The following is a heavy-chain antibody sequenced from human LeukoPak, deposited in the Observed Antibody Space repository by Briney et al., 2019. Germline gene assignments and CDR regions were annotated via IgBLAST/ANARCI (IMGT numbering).Heavy chain of an antibody. CDR2: INTNTGNP. D-gene: IGHD5-12*01. Sequence: RASVKVSCKASGYIFTNYALNWVRQAPGQGLEWMGWINTNTGNPTYVQGFTGRFVFSLDTSVSTAYLQISSLKAEDTAVYYCAREGIVPTPNAFDIWGQGTMVTVSS. CDR1: GYIFTNYA. V-gene: IGHV7-4-1*02. J-gene: IGHJ3*02. CDR3: AREGIVPTPNAFDI.